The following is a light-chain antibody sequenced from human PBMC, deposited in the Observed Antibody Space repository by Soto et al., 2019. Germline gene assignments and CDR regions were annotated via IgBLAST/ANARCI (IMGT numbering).Light chain of an antibody. CDR1: QSVGSN. Sequence: EIVMTQSPATLSVSPGDRAALSCRASQSVGSNFAWYQQNPGQSPRLLIYGASTRATGIPARFSSSGSATEFTLTISSLQSEDFAIYCCQQYNNWPPDRTFGQGTKVEIK. CDR3: QQYNNWPPDRT. V-gene: IGKV3-15*01. J-gene: IGKJ1*01. CDR2: GAS.